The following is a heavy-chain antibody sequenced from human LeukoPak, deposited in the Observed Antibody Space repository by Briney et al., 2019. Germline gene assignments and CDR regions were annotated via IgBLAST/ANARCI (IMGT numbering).Heavy chain of an antibody. CDR2: ISSSSSYI. D-gene: IGHD6-13*01. J-gene: IGHJ4*02. Sequence: GGSLRLSCAASGFTFSSYSMNWVRQAPGKGLEWVSSISSSSSYIYYADSVKGRFTISRDNAKNSLYLQMNSLRAEDTAVYYCAKEPGIAAAGSFDYWGQGTLVTVSS. CDR1: GFTFSSYS. V-gene: IGHV3-21*01. CDR3: AKEPGIAAAGSFDY.